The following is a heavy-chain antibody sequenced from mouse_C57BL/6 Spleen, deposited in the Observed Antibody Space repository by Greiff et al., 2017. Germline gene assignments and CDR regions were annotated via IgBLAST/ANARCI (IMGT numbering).Heavy chain of an antibody. Sequence: VQLVESGPGLVAPSQSLSITCTVSGFSLTSYGVHWVRQPPGKGLEWLVVIWSDGSTTYNSALKSRLSISKDNSKSQVFLKMNSLQTDDTAMYYCARGYGSSWTAMDYWGQGTSGTVSS. D-gene: IGHD1-1*01. CDR3: ARGYGSSWTAMDY. CDR1: GFSLTSYG. V-gene: IGHV2-6*03. CDR2: IWSDGST. J-gene: IGHJ4*01.